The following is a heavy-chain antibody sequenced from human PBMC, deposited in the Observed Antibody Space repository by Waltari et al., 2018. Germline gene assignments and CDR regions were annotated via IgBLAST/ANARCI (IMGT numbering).Heavy chain of an antibody. J-gene: IGHJ4*02. CDR2: IKEDGSGK. CDR1: GFTFSSYW. CDR3: ARDRRRIAAAGTDD. D-gene: IGHD6-13*01. V-gene: IGHV3-7*01. Sequence: EVQLVESGGGLVQPGGSLRLSCAASGFTFSSYWMSWVRQAPGKGLEWVANIKEDGSGKYYVDSVKGRFTISRDNAKNSLYLQMNSLRAEDTAVYYCARDRRRIAAAGTDDWGQGTLVTVSS.